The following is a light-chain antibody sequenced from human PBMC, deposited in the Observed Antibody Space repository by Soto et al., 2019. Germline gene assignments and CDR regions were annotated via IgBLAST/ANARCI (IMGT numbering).Light chain of an antibody. CDR2: DAS. CDR1: QSVGSY. CDR3: QQRSNWPLT. Sequence: EIVLTQSPATLSLSPGERATLSCRASQSVGSYLAWYHQKSGQAPRLLIYDASNRATGIPARFSGSGSGTDFTLTISRLEPEDFAIYYCQQRSNWPLTFGGGTKVEI. V-gene: IGKV3-11*01. J-gene: IGKJ4*01.